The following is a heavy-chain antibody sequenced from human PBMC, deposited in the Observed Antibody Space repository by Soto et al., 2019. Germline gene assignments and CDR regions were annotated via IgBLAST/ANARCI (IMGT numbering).Heavy chain of an antibody. CDR2: IWYDGSNK. J-gene: IGHJ4*02. CDR3: ARHFDY. V-gene: IGHV3-33*01. CDR1: GFTFSSYG. Sequence: QVQLVESGGGVVQPGRSLRLSCAASGFTFSSYGMHWVRQAPGKGLEWVAVIWYDGSNKYYADSVKGRFTISRDNSKNTLYLHMNSLRAEDTSVYYCARHFDYWGQGTLVTVSS.